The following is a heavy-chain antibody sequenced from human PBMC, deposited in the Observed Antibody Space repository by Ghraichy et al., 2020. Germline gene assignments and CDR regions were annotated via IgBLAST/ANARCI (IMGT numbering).Heavy chain of an antibody. CDR1: GFTFSDYY. CDR2: ISVGGGTI. CDR3: ARDRKIGAAQRFDL. D-gene: IGHD1-14*01. V-gene: IGHV3-11*01. J-gene: IGHJ5*02. Sequence: LSLTCEASGFTFSDYYMSWIRQAPGKGLQWIAYISVGGGTISYSDSVRGRFTISRDSAKNSVSLQMNGLGPDDTAVYYCARDRKIGAAQRFDLWGQETLVTVSS.